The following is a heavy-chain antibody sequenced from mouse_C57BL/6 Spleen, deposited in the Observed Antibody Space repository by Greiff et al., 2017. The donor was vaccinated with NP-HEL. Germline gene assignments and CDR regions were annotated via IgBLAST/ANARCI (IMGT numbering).Heavy chain of an antibody. CDR2: IDPSDSYT. D-gene: IGHD1-1*01. CDR3: ARSGSSRDYAMDY. Sequence: VQLQQSGAELVMPGASVKLSCKASGYTFTSYWMHWVKQRPGQGLEWIGEIDPSDSYTNYNQKFKGKSTLTVDKSSSTAYMQLSSLTSEDSAVYYCARSGSSRDYAMDYWGQGTSVTVSS. CDR1: GYTFTSYW. V-gene: IGHV1-69*01. J-gene: IGHJ4*01.